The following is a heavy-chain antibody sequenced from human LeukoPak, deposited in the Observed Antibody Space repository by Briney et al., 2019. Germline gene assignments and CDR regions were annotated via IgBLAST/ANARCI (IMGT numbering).Heavy chain of an antibody. CDR3: ARADGGRIDY. J-gene: IGHJ4*02. CDR1: GGTFSSYA. Sequence: SVKVSSKASGGTFSSYAISWVRQAPGQGLEWMGRIIPILGIANYAQKFQGRVTITADKSTSTAYMELSSLRSEDTAVYYCARADGGRIDYWGQGTLVTVSS. D-gene: IGHD1-14*01. CDR2: IIPILGIA. V-gene: IGHV1-69*04.